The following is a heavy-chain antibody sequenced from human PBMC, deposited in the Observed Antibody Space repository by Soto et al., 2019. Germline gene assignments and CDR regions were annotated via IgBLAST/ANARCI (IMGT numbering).Heavy chain of an antibody. CDR1: GYTFTSYA. CDR2: INAGNGNT. J-gene: IGHJ5*02. Sequence: ASVKVSCNASGYTFTSYAMHWVRQAPGQRLEWMGWINAGNGNTKYSQKFQGRVTITRDTSASTAYMELSSLRSEDTAVYYCARDGYSGYDYDLYNWFDPWGQGTLVTVSS. D-gene: IGHD5-12*01. V-gene: IGHV1-3*01. CDR3: ARDGYSGYDYDLYNWFDP.